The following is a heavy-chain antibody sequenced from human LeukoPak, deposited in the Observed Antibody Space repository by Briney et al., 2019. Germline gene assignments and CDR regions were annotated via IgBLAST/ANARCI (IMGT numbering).Heavy chain of an antibody. Sequence: PSETLSLTCTVSGGSISSYYWSWIRQPAGKGLEWIGRIYTSGSTNYNPSLKSRVTISVDTSKNQFSLKLSSVTAADTAVYYCARDRPSGYSSSWYDYYYYGMDVWGQGTTVTVSS. D-gene: IGHD6-13*01. J-gene: IGHJ6*02. CDR2: IYTSGST. V-gene: IGHV4-4*07. CDR3: ARDRPSGYSSSWYDYYYYGMDV. CDR1: GGSISSYY.